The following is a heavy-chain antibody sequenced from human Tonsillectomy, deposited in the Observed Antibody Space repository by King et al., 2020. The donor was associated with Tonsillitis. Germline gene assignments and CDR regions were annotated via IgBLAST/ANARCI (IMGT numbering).Heavy chain of an antibody. CDR3: ARGYDSSGYYLFLPYYGMDV. D-gene: IGHD3-22*01. CDR1: GFTVSSNY. Sequence: DVQLVESGGGLIQPGGSLRLSCAASGFTVSSNYMSWVRQAPGKGLEWVSVIYSGGSTYYADSVKGRFTISRDNSKNTLYLQMNSLRAEDTAVYYCARGYDSSGYYLFLPYYGMDVWGQGTTVTVSS. J-gene: IGHJ6*02. CDR2: IYSGGST. V-gene: IGHV3-53*01.